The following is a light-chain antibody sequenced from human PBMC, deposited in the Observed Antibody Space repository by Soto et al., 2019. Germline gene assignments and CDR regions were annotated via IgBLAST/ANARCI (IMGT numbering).Light chain of an antibody. V-gene: IGLV2-8*01. Sequence: QSALTQPPSASGSPGQSVTISCTGTSSDVGGYDLVSWYQQHPGNAPKIMIYEVNRRPSGVPDRFSGSKSGNTASLTVSGLQAGEGVVYYCFSYGGRNNVGVLGGGTKVTAL. CDR2: EVN. CDR3: FSYGGRNNVGV. CDR1: SSDVGGYDL. J-gene: IGLJ3*02.